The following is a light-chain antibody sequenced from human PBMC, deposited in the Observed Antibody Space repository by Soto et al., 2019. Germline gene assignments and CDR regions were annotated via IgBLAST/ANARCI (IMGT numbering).Light chain of an antibody. CDR1: QSISLW. J-gene: IGKJ1*01. CDR3: QQYNSFSQWT. CDR2: KAS. V-gene: IGKV1-5*03. Sequence: DIPMTQSPSTLSASVGDRVTITCRASQSISLWLAWYQQKPGKVPNLLIYKASILESGVHSRFSGSGSGTEFTLTISSLQPDDFATYYCQQYNSFSQWTFGQGTKVEIK.